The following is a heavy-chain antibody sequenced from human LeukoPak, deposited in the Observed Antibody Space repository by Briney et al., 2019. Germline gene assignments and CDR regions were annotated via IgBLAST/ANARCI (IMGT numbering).Heavy chain of an antibody. CDR2: IYHSGST. CDR3: ASSSSWYGAYFDY. V-gene: IGHV4-38-2*02. Sequence: SETLSLTCTVSGYSISSGYYWGWIRQPPGKGLEWIGSIYHSGSTYYNPSLKSRVTISVDTSKNQFSLKLSSVTAADTAVYYCASSSSWYGAYFDYWGQGTLVTVSS. J-gene: IGHJ4*02. D-gene: IGHD6-13*01. CDR1: GYSISSGYY.